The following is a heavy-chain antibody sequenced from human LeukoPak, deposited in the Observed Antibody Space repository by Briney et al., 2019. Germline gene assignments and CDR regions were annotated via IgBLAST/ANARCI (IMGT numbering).Heavy chain of an antibody. V-gene: IGHV3-23*01. CDR2: IGSSGGGI. J-gene: IGHJ4*02. CDR1: GFTFSTYT. CDR3: AIDPNWGTHS. Sequence: GGSLRLSCAASGFTFSTYTMYWVRHPPGKRLEWVSIIGSSGGGIHYADSVKGRFTISRDNSKNALYLRMNSLRVEDTAVYYCAIDPNWGTHSWGQGVLVTVSS. D-gene: IGHD7-27*01.